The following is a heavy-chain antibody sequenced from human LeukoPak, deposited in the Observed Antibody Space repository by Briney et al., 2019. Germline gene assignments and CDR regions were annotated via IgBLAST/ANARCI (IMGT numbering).Heavy chain of an antibody. CDR3: AREDWGMVRGVIGNWFDP. J-gene: IGHJ5*02. CDR1: GFTFSSYS. V-gene: IGHV3-21*01. CDR2: ISSSSSYI. Sequence: GGSLRLSCAASGFTFSSYSMNWVRQAPGKGLEWVSSISSSSSYIYYADSMKGRFTISRDNAKNSLYLQMNSLRAEDTAVYYCAREDWGMVRGVIGNWFDPWGQGTLVTVSS. D-gene: IGHD3-10*01.